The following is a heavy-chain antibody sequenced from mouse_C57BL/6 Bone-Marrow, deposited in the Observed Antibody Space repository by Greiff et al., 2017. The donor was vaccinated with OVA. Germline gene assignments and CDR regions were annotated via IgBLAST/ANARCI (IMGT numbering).Heavy chain of an antibody. Sequence: EVQVVESGGGLVQPGGSMKLSCVASGFTFSNYWMNWVRQSPEKGLEWVAQIRLKSDNYATHYAESVKGRFTISRDDSKSSVYLQMNNLRAEDTGIYYCTGGRINWDYAMDYWGQGTSVTVSS. D-gene: IGHD4-1*01. CDR1: GFTFSNYW. CDR2: IRLKSDNYAT. CDR3: TGGRINWDYAMDY. J-gene: IGHJ4*01. V-gene: IGHV6-3*01.